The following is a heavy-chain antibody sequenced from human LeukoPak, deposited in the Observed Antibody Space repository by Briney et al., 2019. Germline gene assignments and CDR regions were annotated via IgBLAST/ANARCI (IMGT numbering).Heavy chain of an antibody. J-gene: IGHJ3*02. V-gene: IGHV1-2*02. D-gene: IGHD3-3*01. CDR2: INPNSGGT. CDR3: AREGWITIFGVVTLSAFDI. CDR1: GYTFTGYY. Sequence: ASVKVSCKASGYTFTGYYMHRVRQAPGQGLEWMGWINPNSGGTNYAQKFQGRVTMTRDTSISTAYMELSRLRSDDTAVHYCAREGWITIFGVVTLSAFDIWGQGTMVTVSS.